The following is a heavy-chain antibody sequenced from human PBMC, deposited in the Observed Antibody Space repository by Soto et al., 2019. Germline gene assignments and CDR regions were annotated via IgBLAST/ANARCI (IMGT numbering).Heavy chain of an antibody. Sequence: NPSETLSLTCAVYGGSFSGYYWTWIRQPPGKGLEWIGEINHSGSTNQNPSLKSRLSISVDTSKNQFSLKLRSVTAADTAVYYCVRGVTLKLAVQRDEPDKCYLDSWGQGTQVTVSS. V-gene: IGHV4-34*01. D-gene: IGHD3-22*01. J-gene: IGHJ4*02. CDR3: VRGVTLKLAVQRDEPDKCYLDS. CDR1: GGSFSGYY. CDR2: INHSGST.